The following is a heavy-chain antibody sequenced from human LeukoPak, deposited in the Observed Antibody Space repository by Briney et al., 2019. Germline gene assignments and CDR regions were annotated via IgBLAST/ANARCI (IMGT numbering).Heavy chain of an antibody. CDR1: GFTFSSYA. CDR2: ISYDGSIK. V-gene: IGHV3-30*04. Sequence: GGSLRLSCAASGFTFSSYAMHWVRQAPGKGLEWVAVISYDGSIKYYADSVKGRFTISRDNPKNTLFLQMDSLRAEDTAVYYCAKEGTPYASKWYDYWGQGTLITVSS. CDR3: AKEGTPYASKWYDY. D-gene: IGHD6-13*01. J-gene: IGHJ4*02.